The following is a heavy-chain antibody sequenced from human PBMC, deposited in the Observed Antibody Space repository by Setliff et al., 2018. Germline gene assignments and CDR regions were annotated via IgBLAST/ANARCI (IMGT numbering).Heavy chain of an antibody. J-gene: IGHJ5*02. CDR2: MYGVGAT. D-gene: IGHD5-18*01. V-gene: IGHV3-23*01. Sequence: GGSLRLSCAASGFSINVYSMTWVRQAPGKGLECVSGMYGVGATFYADSVKGRFTISRDNAKNSLHLQMNSLRAEDTAVYYCARGHTSMAPWGQGTLVTVSS. CDR1: GFSINVYS. CDR3: ARGHTSMAP.